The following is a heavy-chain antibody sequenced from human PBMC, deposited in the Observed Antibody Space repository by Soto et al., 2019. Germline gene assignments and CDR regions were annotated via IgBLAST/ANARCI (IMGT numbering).Heavy chain of an antibody. Sequence: SETLSLTCTVTGDSISRRRYYLGWIRQPPGKGLEWIGSIYYSGSTYNNPSLRRRVSMSIDTSKDQFSLKMKPVTAAAPVRYFGARQRTSVVTKANLDLWGPGSLVTVSS. D-gene: IGHD2-21*02. CDR1: GDSISRRRYY. J-gene: IGHJ4*02. CDR2: IYYSGST. CDR3: ARQRTSVVTKANLDL. V-gene: IGHV4-39*01.